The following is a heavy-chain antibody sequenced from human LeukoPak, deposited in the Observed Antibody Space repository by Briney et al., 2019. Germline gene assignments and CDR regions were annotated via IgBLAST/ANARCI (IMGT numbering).Heavy chain of an antibody. D-gene: IGHD2-2*01. CDR3: ARRYRSSTSCYYFDY. V-gene: IGHV1-2*02. CDR2: INVNRGGT. Sequence: RASVRASCKASGYTFTDYYMHWVRQAPGQGLEWMGWINVNRGGTNYAQRFQGRVTMTRDTSITTAYMELSRLESDDTAVYYCARRYRSSTSCYYFDYWGQGTLVTVSS. CDR1: GYTFTDYY. J-gene: IGHJ4*02.